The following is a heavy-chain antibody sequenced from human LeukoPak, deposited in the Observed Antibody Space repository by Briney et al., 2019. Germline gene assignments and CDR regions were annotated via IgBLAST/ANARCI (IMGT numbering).Heavy chain of an antibody. Sequence: TGGSLRLSCAASGFTFSSYAMSWVRQAPGKGLEWVSAISGSGGSTYYADSVKGRFTISRDNSKNTLYLQMNSLRAEDTAVYYCAKGATVTTLGLKYWYFDLWGRGTLVTVSS. V-gene: IGHV3-23*01. CDR1: GFTFSSYA. CDR3: AKGATVTTLGLKYWYFDL. D-gene: IGHD4-17*01. CDR2: ISGSGGST. J-gene: IGHJ2*01.